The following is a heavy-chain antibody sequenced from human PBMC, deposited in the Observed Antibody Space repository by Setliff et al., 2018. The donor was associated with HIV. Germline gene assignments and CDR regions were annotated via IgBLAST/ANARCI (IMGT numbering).Heavy chain of an antibody. J-gene: IGHJ6*03. Sequence: SETLSLTCTVSGDSVSSASYYWSWIRQPPGKGLEWIGYIYYSGTTKYNPSLKSRVTISVDTSKNQFSLKLSSVTAADTAVYYYASEAWTSYRSSSGYYYYYMDVWGKGTTVTVS. CDR1: GDSVSSASYY. CDR3: ASEAWTSYRSSSGYYYYYMDV. D-gene: IGHD6-6*01. CDR2: IYYSGTT. V-gene: IGHV4-61*01.